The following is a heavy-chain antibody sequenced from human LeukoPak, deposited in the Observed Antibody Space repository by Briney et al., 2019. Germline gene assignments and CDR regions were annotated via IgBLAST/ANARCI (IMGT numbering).Heavy chain of an antibody. CDR3: AKIPHIVVVVAANFDY. J-gene: IGHJ4*02. D-gene: IGHD2-15*01. CDR1: GFTFSSYA. Sequence: GGSLRLSCAASGFTFSSYAMSWVRQAPGKGLEWVSAISGSGGSTYYADSVKGRFTISRDNSKNTLYLQMNSLRAEDTAVYHCAKIPHIVVVVAANFDYWGQGTLVTVSS. CDR2: ISGSGGST. V-gene: IGHV3-23*01.